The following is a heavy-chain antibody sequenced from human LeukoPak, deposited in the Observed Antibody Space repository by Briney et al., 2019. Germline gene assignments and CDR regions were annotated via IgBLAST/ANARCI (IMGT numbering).Heavy chain of an antibody. V-gene: IGHV4-34*01. D-gene: IGHD2-2*01. CDR3: AGRVLSRPQGH. Sequence: SQTLSLTCAVYGGSSSGYYWSWIRHPPGKGREWIGEISHSRSTNYNPPLKSRVTILVDTSKNQFSLKLRSVTGADTATYYCAGRVLSRPQGHWGQGTLVTVSS. CDR1: GGSSSGYY. J-gene: IGHJ4*02. CDR2: ISHSRST.